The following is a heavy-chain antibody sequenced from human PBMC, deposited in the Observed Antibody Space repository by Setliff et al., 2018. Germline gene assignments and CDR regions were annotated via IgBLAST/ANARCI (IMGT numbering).Heavy chain of an antibody. Sequence: SVKVSCKASGGTFSNFAISWVRQAPGQGFEWLGGIIPMFRTPEYAQKFQGRVTISADESRTAVYMELSSLRFDDTAVYYCARDRGPTYYDFWSGYYWFDYWGQGTLVTVSS. V-gene: IGHV1-69*13. J-gene: IGHJ4*02. CDR1: GGTFSNFA. CDR3: ARDRGPTYYDFWSGYYWFDY. D-gene: IGHD3-3*01. CDR2: IIPMFRTP.